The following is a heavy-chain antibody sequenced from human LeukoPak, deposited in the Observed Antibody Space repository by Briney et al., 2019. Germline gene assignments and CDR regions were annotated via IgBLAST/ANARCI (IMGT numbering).Heavy chain of an antibody. V-gene: IGHV4-59*01. Sequence: SETLSLTCTVPGGSISSYYWSWIRQPPGKGLEWIGYVYYSGSTNYNPSLKSRVTISVDTSKNKFSLKLNSVTAADTAVYYCAIGVVVPANPFTSRLSTFDYWGQGTQVTVSS. CDR1: GGSISSYY. D-gene: IGHD2-15*01. J-gene: IGHJ4*02. CDR3: AIGVVVPANPFTSRLSTFDY. CDR2: VYYSGST.